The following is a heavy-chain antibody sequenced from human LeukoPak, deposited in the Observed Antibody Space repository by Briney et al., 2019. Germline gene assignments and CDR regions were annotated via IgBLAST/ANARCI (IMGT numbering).Heavy chain of an antibody. CDR3: ARGGVDYYFDS. V-gene: IGHV4-31*03. Sequence: SETLSLTCTVSGGSISSGSYYWTWIRQHPGKGLEWIGYIFYSDSTYYNPSLESRVTISVDKSKNQFSLKLTSVTAADTAVYFCARGGVDYYFDSWGQGTLVTVSS. D-gene: IGHD3-16*01. CDR2: IFYSDST. CDR1: GGSISSGSYY. J-gene: IGHJ4*02.